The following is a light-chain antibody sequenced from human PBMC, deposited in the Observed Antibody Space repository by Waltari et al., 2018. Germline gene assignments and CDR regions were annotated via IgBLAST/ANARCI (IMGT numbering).Light chain of an antibody. V-gene: IGKV1-5*01. CDR2: DAS. CDR1: HTINNY. J-gene: IGKJ4*01. Sequence: DSQMNQSPSTLSASEGDRVTITCRASHTINNYLAWYQQKPGKAPKLVIYDASSLESGVPSRFSGSGSGTEFTLTISSLQPDDFATYYCQQYDFYSLTFGGGTKVEIK. CDR3: QQYDFYSLT.